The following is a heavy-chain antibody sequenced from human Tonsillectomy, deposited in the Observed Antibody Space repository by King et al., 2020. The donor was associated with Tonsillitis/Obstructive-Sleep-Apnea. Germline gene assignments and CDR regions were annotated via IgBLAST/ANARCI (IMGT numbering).Heavy chain of an antibody. CDR1: GFTFRNYD. CDR2: IGTAGDT. CDR3: ARAGVGATADYYYYMDV. D-gene: IGHD1-26*01. V-gene: IGHV3-13*04. J-gene: IGHJ6*03. Sequence: VQLVESGGGLVQPGGSLRLSCAASGFTFRNYDMHWVRQAPGEGLEWVSTIGTAGDTYYPASVKGRFTVSRENAKNSLYLQMNSLRGGDTAVYYCARAGVGATADYYYYMDVWGKGTPVTVSS.